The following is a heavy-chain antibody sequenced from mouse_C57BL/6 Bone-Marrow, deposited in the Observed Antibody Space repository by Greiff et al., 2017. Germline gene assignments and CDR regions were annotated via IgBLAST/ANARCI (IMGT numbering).Heavy chain of an antibody. CDR3: TTSLIASLAY. CDR2: IDPENGDN. D-gene: IGHD1-1*01. CDR1: GFNIKDDY. V-gene: IGHV14-4*01. J-gene: IGHJ2*01. Sequence: EVQLQQSGAELVRPGASVKLSCTASGFNIKDDYMHWVKQRPEQGLEWIGWIDPENGDNEYDSKFQGKATLTVATSNTTAYLQLSSLTSEDTAFYYCTTSLIASLAYWGQGTTLTVSS.